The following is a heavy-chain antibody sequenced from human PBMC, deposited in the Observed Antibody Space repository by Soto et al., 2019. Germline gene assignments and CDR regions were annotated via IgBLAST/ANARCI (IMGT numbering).Heavy chain of an antibody. J-gene: IGHJ4*02. Sequence: ESLKISCAASGFTFRTYGMTWVRQAPGKGLEWVSGISGSGGERYYGDSGEGRFSISRDNSENTLFLQMHSLRAEDTAIYYCAKDTLNDSGSFDYWGQGTLVTVSS. V-gene: IGHV3-23*01. CDR3: AKDTLNDSGSFDY. D-gene: IGHD6-19*01. CDR2: ISGSGGER. CDR1: GFTFRTYG.